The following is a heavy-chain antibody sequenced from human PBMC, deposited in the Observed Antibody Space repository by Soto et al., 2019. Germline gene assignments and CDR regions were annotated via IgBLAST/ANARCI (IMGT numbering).Heavy chain of an antibody. V-gene: IGHV3-23*01. D-gene: IGHD6-19*01. CDR3: AKDLSDSSGRDY. CDR2: VSGSGGTT. CDR1: GFTFSSYG. Sequence: GGSLRLSCAASGFTFSSYGMSWVRQAPGKGLEWVSGVSGSGGTTYYADSVKGRFTISRDNSKNTVYLQMNSLRAEDTAVYYCAKDLSDSSGRDYWGQGTLVTVSS. J-gene: IGHJ4*02.